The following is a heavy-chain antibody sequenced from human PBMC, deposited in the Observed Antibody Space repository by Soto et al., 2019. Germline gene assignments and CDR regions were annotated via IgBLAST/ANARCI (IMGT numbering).Heavy chain of an antibody. V-gene: IGHV3-30*18. D-gene: IGHD2-15*01. J-gene: IGHJ4*02. Sequence: PGGSLRLSCAASGFTFSSYGMHWVRQAPGKGLEWVAVISYDVSNKYYADSVKGRFTISRDNSKNTLYLQMNSLRAEDTAVYYCEKAGSGGSCDYWGQGTLVTVSS. CDR1: GFTFSSYG. CDR3: EKAGSGGSCDY. CDR2: ISYDVSNK.